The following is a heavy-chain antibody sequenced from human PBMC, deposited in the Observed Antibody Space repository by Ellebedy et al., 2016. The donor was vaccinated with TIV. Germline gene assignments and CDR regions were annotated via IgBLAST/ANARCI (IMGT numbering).Heavy chain of an antibody. CDR1: GGIFSTYG. Sequence: AASVKVSCKASGGIFSTYGISWVRQAPGQGLEWMGGIIPVFGTANYAQKFQGRVTITADESTSTAYMELSSLRSEDTAVYYCARVGRTVDTAMVTIYYYGMDVWGQGTTVTVSS. CDR3: ARVGRTVDTAMVTIYYYGMDV. J-gene: IGHJ6*02. CDR2: IIPVFGTA. D-gene: IGHD5-18*01. V-gene: IGHV1-69*13.